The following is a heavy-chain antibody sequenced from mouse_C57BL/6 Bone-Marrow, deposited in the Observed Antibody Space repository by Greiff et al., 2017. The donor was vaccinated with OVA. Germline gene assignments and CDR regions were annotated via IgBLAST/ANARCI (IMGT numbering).Heavy chain of an antibody. D-gene: IGHD1-1*01. CDR1: GFNIKNTY. J-gene: IGHJ4*01. CDR2: IDPANGNT. V-gene: IGHV14-3*01. Sequence: VHVKQSVAELVRPGASVKLSCTASGFNIKNTYMHWVKQRPEQGLEWIGRIDPANGNTKYAPKFQGKATITADTSSNTAYLQLSSLTSEDTAIYYCARDGSSLCYAMDYWGQGTSVTVSS. CDR3: ARDGSSLCYAMDY.